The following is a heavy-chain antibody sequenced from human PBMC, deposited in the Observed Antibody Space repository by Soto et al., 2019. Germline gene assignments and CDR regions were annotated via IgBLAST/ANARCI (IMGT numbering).Heavy chain of an antibody. CDR2: IDTTGGTI. CDR3: ARGGVSTIFGDS. CDR1: GVTLISYS. J-gene: IGHJ4*02. V-gene: IGHV3-48*02. Sequence: GALRLGCAGSGVTLISYSLHWVRQAPGKGLEWLSYIDTTGGTIYYAGSVKGRFIISRDNAKNSVFLQMNSLRDEDTALYYCARGGVSTIFGDSWGQGTLVTVSS. D-gene: IGHD5-12*01.